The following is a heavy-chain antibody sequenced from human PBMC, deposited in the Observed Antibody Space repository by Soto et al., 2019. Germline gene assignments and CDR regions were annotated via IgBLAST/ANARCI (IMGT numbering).Heavy chain of an antibody. CDR1: GFTFDSYA. CDR2: ISGIGGTT. V-gene: IGHV3-23*01. CDR3: AREYSSAWKTFDY. J-gene: IGHJ4*02. Sequence: XXSLRLSCAASGFTFDSYAMRWVLQAPGKGLEWVSAISGIGGTTYYADSVKGRFTISRDNSKNTLYLQMNSLRAEDTAVYYCAREYSSAWKTFDYWGQGTLVTVSS. D-gene: IGHD6-19*01.